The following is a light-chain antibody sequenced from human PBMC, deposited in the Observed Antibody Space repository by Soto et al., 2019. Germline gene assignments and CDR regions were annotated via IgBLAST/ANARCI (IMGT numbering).Light chain of an antibody. CDR2: DVS. CDR3: SSHTSSSTLV. CDR1: SSDVGGYNY. Sequence: QSALTQPASVSGSPGQSITISCTGTSSDVGGYNYVSWYQQHPGKAPKLMIYDVSNRPSGVSNRFSGSKSGNTASLTISGLQAEDEADYYCSSHTSSSTLVIGPGTKVTVL. V-gene: IGLV2-14*01. J-gene: IGLJ1*01.